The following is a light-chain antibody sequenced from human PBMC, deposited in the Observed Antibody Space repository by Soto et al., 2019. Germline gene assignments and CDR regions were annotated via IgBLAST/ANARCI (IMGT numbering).Light chain of an antibody. CDR3: QQSHNTPYT. V-gene: IGKV1-39*01. CDR1: QSVNTY. Sequence: DIQMTQSPSSLSASVGDRVTITCRASQSVNTYLNWYQKRQGKAPTLLIYAATSLQSGVPPRFSGRRSWTDFNLTISGLQPDELATDNCQQSHNTPYTFGLGTMLEVK. CDR2: AAT. J-gene: IGKJ2*01.